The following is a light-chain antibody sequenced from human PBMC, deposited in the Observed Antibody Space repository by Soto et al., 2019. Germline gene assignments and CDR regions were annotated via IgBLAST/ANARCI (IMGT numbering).Light chain of an antibody. CDR3: SLYTSENTYV. Sequence: ALTHPPSVSGSPGQSVTMSCTGTSTDFVSYNRVSWYQQPPGTAPKLIIYEASNRPSGVPDRFSGSKSGNTASLTISGLQAADEADYYCSLYTSENTYVFGTGTKVTVL. J-gene: IGLJ1*01. V-gene: IGLV2-18*01. CDR2: EAS. CDR1: STDFVSYNR.